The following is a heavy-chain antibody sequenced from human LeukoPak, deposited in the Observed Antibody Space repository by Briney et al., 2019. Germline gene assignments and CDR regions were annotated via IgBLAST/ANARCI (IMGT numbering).Heavy chain of an antibody. CDR2: FDPEDGET. Sequence: GASVKVSCKVSGYTLTELSMHWVRQAPGKGLEWMGGFDPEDGETIYAQKFQGRVTMTEDTSTDTAYMELSSLRSEDTAVYYCATTPPLPLQLGDDYWGQGTLVTVSS. CDR1: GYTLTELS. CDR3: ATTPPLPLQLGDDY. J-gene: IGHJ4*02. D-gene: IGHD3-10*01. V-gene: IGHV1-24*01.